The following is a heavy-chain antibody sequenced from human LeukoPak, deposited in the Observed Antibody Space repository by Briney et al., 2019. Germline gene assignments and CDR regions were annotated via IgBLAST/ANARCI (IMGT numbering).Heavy chain of an antibody. J-gene: IGHJ3*02. D-gene: IGHD5-24*01. Sequence: PSETLSLTCTVSGGSISSYYWSWIRQPPGKGLEWIGYIYYSGSTNYNPSLKSRVTISVDTSKNQFSLKLSSVTAADTAVYYCARARRDGYKHYAFDIWGQGTMVTVSS. CDR1: GGSISSYY. CDR2: IYYSGST. V-gene: IGHV4-59*01. CDR3: ARARRDGYKHYAFDI.